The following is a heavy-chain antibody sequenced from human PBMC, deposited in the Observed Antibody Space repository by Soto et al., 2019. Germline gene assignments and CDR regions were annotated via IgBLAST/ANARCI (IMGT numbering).Heavy chain of an antibody. J-gene: IGHJ3*01. D-gene: IGHD3-10*01. CDR1: GFTFNSDA. V-gene: IGHV3-30*03. CDR3: ERGDRGGFDL. CDR2: ISYDASTK. Sequence: GGSLRLSCAASGFTFNSDAMHGVRQAPGKGLEWVAVISYDASTKYYADSVKGRFTISRDNAKNAIFLQMTSLRVDDTAVYFCERGDRGGFDLWGQGTLVT.